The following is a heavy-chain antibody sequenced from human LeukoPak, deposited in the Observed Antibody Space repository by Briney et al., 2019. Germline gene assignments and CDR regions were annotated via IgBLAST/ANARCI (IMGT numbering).Heavy chain of an antibody. J-gene: IGHJ4*02. CDR3: ARGSGEFDY. D-gene: IGHD3-10*01. CDR2: IYHSGST. CDR1: GGSISSSSW. V-gene: IGHV4-4*02. Sequence: PSETLSLTCALSGGSISSSSWWSWVRQPPGKGLEWIGEIYHSGSTNYNPSLKSRVNISVDKSKNQFSPKLSSVTAADTAVYYCARGSGEFDYWGQGTLVTVSS.